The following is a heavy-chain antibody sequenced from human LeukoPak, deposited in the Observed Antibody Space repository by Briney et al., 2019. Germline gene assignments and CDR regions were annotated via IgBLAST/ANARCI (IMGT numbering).Heavy chain of an antibody. J-gene: IGHJ5*02. Sequence: ASVKVSCKASGGTFSSYAISWVRQAPGQGLEWMGWINPNSGGTNYAQKFQGWVIMTRDTSISTAYMELSRLRSDDTAVYYCARGYCSSTSCYSMDHWFDPWGQGTLVTVSS. CDR1: GGTFSSYA. V-gene: IGHV1-2*04. D-gene: IGHD2-2*02. CDR2: INPNSGGT. CDR3: ARGYCSSTSCYSMDHWFDP.